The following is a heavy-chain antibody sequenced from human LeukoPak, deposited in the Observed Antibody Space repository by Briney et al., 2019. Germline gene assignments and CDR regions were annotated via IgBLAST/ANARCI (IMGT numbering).Heavy chain of an antibody. CDR3: ARAGQQLVIYYYYGMDV. CDR2: INTNTGNP. CDR1: GYTFTSYA. Sequence: ASVKVSCKASGYTFTSYAMNWVRQAPGQGLEWMGWINTNTGNPTYAQGFTGRFVFSLDTSVSTAYLQINNLKSEDTAVYYCARAGQQLVIYYYYGMDVWGQGTTVTVSS. J-gene: IGHJ6*02. V-gene: IGHV7-4-1*02. D-gene: IGHD6-13*01.